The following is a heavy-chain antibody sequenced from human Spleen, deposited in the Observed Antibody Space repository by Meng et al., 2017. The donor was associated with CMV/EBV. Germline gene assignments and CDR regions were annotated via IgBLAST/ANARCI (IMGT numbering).Heavy chain of an antibody. CDR1: GFTFSYYA. J-gene: IGHJ4*02. V-gene: IGHV3-30-3*01. D-gene: IGHD2-15*01. CDR3: ARGTGDCSGGTCYSDFDY. CDR2: ISNDGNNK. Sequence: GESLKISCAASGFTFSYYAMNWVRQAPGKGLEWVAVISNDGNNKYYTDSVKGRFTISRDNSENTLYLQMDSLRAEDTALYYCARGTGDCSGGTCYSDFDYWGQGTLVTVSS.